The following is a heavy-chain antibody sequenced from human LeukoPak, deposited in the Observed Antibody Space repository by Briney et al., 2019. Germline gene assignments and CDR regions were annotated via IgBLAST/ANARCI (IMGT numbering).Heavy chain of an antibody. Sequence: GASVKVSCKASGYTFTSDDINWVRQATGQGLEWMGWMNPNSGNTGYAQKFQGRVTMTRNTSISTAYMELSSLRSEDTAVYYCATFRYSSSWSKWDGAFDIWGQGTMVTVSS. V-gene: IGHV1-8*01. CDR1: GYTFTSDD. CDR3: ATFRYSSSWSKWDGAFDI. J-gene: IGHJ3*02. D-gene: IGHD6-13*01. CDR2: MNPNSGNT.